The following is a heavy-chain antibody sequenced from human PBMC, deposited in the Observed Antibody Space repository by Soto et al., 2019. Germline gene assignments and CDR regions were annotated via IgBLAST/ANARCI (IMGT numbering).Heavy chain of an antibody. Sequence: VGSLRLSCETSGFPFGIYTMNWVRQAPGKGLEWVSSISSSGTYIDYADSVEGRFAISRDDAKNSVFLEMTSLRVDDTAVYYCAREGNYHEFWGQGTLVTVSS. V-gene: IGHV3-21*01. CDR2: ISSSGTYI. CDR3: AREGNYHEF. J-gene: IGHJ4*02. CDR1: GFPFGIYT. D-gene: IGHD3-10*01.